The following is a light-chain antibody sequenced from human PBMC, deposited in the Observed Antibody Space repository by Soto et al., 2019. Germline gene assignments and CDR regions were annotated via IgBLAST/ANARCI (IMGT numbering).Light chain of an antibody. CDR3: QQYYNWPFPSWT. CDR2: GAS. Sequence: EIVMTQSPATLSVSPGERATLSCRASQSVSSNLAWYQQKPGQAPRLLIYGASTRATGIPARFSGSGSGTGFTLTISSLQSEDFAVYYCQQYYNWPFPSWTFGQGTKVEIK. V-gene: IGKV3-15*01. J-gene: IGKJ1*01. CDR1: QSVSSN.